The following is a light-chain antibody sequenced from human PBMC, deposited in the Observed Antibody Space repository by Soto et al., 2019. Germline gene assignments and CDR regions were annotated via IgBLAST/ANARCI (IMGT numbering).Light chain of an antibody. Sequence: VVLTQSPATLSLSPGEPATLSCRASRDVYINALAWYQQKPDRTPTLLFYGASTRATGIPYRFSATGSGTEFSLTISSVEPEDFAVYYCQQYGASPFTFGPGTRVEI. V-gene: IGKV3-20*01. CDR3: QQYGASPFT. CDR1: RDVYINA. CDR2: GAS. J-gene: IGKJ3*01.